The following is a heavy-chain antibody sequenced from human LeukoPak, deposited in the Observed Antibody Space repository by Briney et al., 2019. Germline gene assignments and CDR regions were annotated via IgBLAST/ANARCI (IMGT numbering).Heavy chain of an antibody. CDR1: GGSISSYY. CDR2: IYTSGST. J-gene: IGHJ4*02. CDR3: ARDPNSYGEEAFDY. D-gene: IGHD5-18*01. Sequence: SETLSLTCTVSGGSISSYYWSGIRQPAGKGLEWIGRIYTSGSTNYNPSLKSRVTMSVDTSKNQFSLKLSSVTAADTAVYYCARDPNSYGEEAFDYWGQGTLVTVSS. V-gene: IGHV4-4*07.